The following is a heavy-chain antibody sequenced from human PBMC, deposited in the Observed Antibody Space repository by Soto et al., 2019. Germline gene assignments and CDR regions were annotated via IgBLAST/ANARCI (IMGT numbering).Heavy chain of an antibody. V-gene: IGHV3-30*18. CDR3: AKCIALGAADY. CDR1: GFTFSSYG. CDR2: ISYDGSNK. Sequence: QVQLVESGGGVVQPGRSLRLSCAASGFTFSSYGMHWVRQAPGKGLEWVAVISYDGSNKYYADSVKGRFTISRDNSKNTLYLQMNSLRAEDTAVYYCAKCIALGAADYWGQGTLVTVSS. D-gene: IGHD3-16*01. J-gene: IGHJ4*02.